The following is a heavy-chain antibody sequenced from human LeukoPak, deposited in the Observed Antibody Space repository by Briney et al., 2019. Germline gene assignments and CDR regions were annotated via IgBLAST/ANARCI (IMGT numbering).Heavy chain of an antibody. CDR3: ARSGAVLTRLFDQ. J-gene: IGHJ4*02. CDR2: IGAYNGNT. Sequence: ASVKVSCKASGYTFSSFGMSWVRQAPGQGLEWMGWIGAYNGNTNYAQKLQGRVTMTTDTSTSTAYMELRSLRSDDTAVYYCARSGAVLTRLFDQWGQGTLVTASS. CDR1: GYTFSSFG. V-gene: IGHV1-18*01. D-gene: IGHD2-8*01.